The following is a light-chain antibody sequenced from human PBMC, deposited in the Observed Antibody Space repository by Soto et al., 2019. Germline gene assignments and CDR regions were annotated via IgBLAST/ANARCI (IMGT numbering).Light chain of an antibody. CDR3: CSNAGSYTFV. CDR2: DVT. Sequence: SALTQPRSVSGSPGQSVTISCTGTSSDVGGYNYVSWYQQHPGKAPKLMIYDVTRRPSGVPDRFSGSKSGNTASLTISGRQAEDEADYYCCSNAGSYTFVFGAGTKVTVL. V-gene: IGLV2-11*01. CDR1: SSDVGGYNY. J-gene: IGLJ1*01.